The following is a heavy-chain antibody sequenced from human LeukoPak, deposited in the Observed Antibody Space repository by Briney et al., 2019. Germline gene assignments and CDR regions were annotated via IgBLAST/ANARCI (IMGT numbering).Heavy chain of an antibody. D-gene: IGHD2-15*01. Sequence: KSGGSLRLSCAASGFTFSDYYMSWIRQAPGKGMEWVSYISSSSSYTNYADSVKGRFTISRDNAKNSLYLQMNSLRAEDTAVYYCARVYCSGGSCYPLPDYWGQGTLVTVSS. CDR3: ARVYCSGGSCYPLPDY. CDR1: GFTFSDYY. V-gene: IGHV3-11*05. CDR2: ISSSSSYT. J-gene: IGHJ4*02.